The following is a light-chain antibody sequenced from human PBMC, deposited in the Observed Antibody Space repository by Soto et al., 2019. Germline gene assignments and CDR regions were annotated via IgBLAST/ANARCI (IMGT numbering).Light chain of an antibody. CDR1: SSDVGDYNY. J-gene: IGLJ2*01. V-gene: IGLV2-14*01. CDR3: SSYTSSSTLV. Sequence: QSALTQPASVSGSPGQSITISCTGTSSDVGDYNYVSWYQQHPGKAPKLLIYEVTNRPSGVSNRFSGSKSGNTASLTISGLQGEDEADYYCSSYTSSSTLVFGGGTKLTVL. CDR2: EVT.